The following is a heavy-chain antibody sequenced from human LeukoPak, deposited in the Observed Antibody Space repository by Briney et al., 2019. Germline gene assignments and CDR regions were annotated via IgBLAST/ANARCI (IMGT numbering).Heavy chain of an antibody. V-gene: IGHV4-30-2*01. J-gene: IGHJ5*02. CDR2: IYHSGST. CDR3: ARVWLNGYPNGDFGFDP. CDR1: GGSISNGGYY. D-gene: IGHD5-24*01. Sequence: SETLSLTCTVSGGSISNGGYYWSWIRQPPGKGLEWIGYIYHSGSTYYNPSLKSRVTISVDRSKNQFSLKLSSVTAADTAVYYCARVWLNGYPNGDFGFDPWGQGTLVTVSS.